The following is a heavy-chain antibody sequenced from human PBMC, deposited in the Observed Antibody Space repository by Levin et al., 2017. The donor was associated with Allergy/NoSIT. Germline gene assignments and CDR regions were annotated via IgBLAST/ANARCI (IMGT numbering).Heavy chain of an antibody. CDR2: IYSGGST. V-gene: IGHV3-66*01. Sequence: AGGSLRLSCAASGFTVSSNYMSWVRQAPGKGLEWVSVIYSGGSTYYADSVKGRFTISRDNSKNTLYLQMNSLRAEDTAVYYCARVRFAAAAGYYFDYWGQGTLVTVSS. J-gene: IGHJ4*02. D-gene: IGHD6-13*01. CDR3: ARVRFAAAAGYYFDY. CDR1: GFTVSSNY.